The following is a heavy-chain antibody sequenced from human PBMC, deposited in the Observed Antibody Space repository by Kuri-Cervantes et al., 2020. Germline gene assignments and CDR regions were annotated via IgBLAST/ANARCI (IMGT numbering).Heavy chain of an antibody. CDR2: IYHSGST. J-gene: IGHJ5*02. Sequence: GSLRLSCAVSGGSISSSNWWSWVRQPPGKGLEWIGEIYHSGSTNYNPSLKSRVTISVDTSKNQFSLKLTSVTAADTAVYYCARVPGYSSSWYGPWFDPWGQGTLVTVSS. V-gene: IGHV4-4*02. D-gene: IGHD6-13*01. CDR3: ARVPGYSSSWYGPWFDP. CDR1: GGSISSSNW.